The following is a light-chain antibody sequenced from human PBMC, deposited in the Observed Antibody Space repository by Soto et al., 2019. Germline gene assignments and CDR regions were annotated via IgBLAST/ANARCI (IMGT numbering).Light chain of an antibody. CDR2: EGF. V-gene: IGLV2-23*01. Sequence: QAVVTQPASVSGSPGQSITLSCTGTSNDVGTYNLVSWYQQHPGKPPKLILFEGFKRPSGVSNRFSGSKSANTASLTISGLQAEDEADYYCSSYAGSTTYVFGTGTKVTVL. CDR1: SNDVGTYNL. CDR3: SSYAGSTTYV. J-gene: IGLJ1*01.